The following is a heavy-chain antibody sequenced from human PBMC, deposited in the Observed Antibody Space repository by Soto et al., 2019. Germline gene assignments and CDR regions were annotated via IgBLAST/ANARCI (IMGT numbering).Heavy chain of an antibody. CDR1: GFTFSSYS. J-gene: IGHJ4*02. Sequence: EVQLVESGGGLVKPGGSLRLSCAASGFTFSSYSMNWVRQAPGKGLEWVSSISSSSSYIYYADSVKGRFTISRDNAKNSLYLHMNSLRAEDTAVYYCARDKGSGWYFNYWGQGTLVTVSS. CDR2: ISSSSSYI. CDR3: ARDKGSGWYFNY. V-gene: IGHV3-21*01. D-gene: IGHD6-19*01.